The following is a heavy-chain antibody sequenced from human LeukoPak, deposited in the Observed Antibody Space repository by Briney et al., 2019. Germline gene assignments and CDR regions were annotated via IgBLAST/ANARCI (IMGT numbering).Heavy chain of an antibody. Sequence: ASVKVSCKASGYTFTIYNINWVRQAPGQGLEWMGWISAYNGDTNFAQNFQGRVTMTTDTSTSTAYMELRSLRSDDTAVYYCARDYYDNSGYYPHTGGYWGQGTLVTVSS. CDR3: ARDYYDNSGYYPHTGGY. J-gene: IGHJ4*02. V-gene: IGHV1-18*01. D-gene: IGHD3-22*01. CDR2: ISAYNGDT. CDR1: GYTFTIYN.